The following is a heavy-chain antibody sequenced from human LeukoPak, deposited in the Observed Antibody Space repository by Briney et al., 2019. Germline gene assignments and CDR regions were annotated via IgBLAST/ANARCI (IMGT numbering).Heavy chain of an antibody. D-gene: IGHD2-15*01. CDR2: ISGSGGST. CDR3: AKDQHPYCSGGSCYSFDY. J-gene: IGHJ4*02. V-gene: IGHV3-23*01. CDR1: GFTFSTYA. Sequence: PGGSLRLSCAASGFTFSTYAMSWVRQAPGKGLGWVSGISGSGGSTYYADSVKGRFIISRDNSKNTLYLQMYSLRAEDTAVYYCAKDQHPYCSGGSCYSFDYWGQGTLVTVSS.